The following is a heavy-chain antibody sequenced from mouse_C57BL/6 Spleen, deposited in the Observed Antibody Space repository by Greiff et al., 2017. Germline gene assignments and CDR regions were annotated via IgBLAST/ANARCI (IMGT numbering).Heavy chain of an antibody. Sequence: QVQLQQPGAELVRPGSSVKLSCKASGYTFTSYWMHWVKQRPIQGLEWIGNIYPTDSETHYNQKFKDKATLTVDKSSSTAYMQLSSLTSEDSAVYYCARSTTVVAGENAMGEWGQGTSVTVSS. J-gene: IGHJ4*01. D-gene: IGHD1-1*01. CDR1: GYTFTSYW. CDR3: ARSTTVVAGENAMGE. V-gene: IGHV1-52*01. CDR2: IYPTDSET.